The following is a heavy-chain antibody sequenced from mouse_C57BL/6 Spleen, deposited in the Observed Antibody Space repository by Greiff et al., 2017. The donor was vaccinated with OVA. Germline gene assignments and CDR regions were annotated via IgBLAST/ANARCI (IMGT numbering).Heavy chain of an antibody. CDR3: ASGYSGYAMDY. CDR1: GYTFTSYG. D-gene: IGHD2-2*01. Sequence: VQLQQPGAELVMPGASVKLSCKASGYTFTSYGMPWVKRRPGQGLEWIGRIDPLISFTNYNQKFKGKSTLTVDKSSSTAYMQLSSLTSEDSAVYYCASGYSGYAMDYWGQRTSVTVSS. CDR2: IDPLISFT. J-gene: IGHJ4*01. V-gene: IGHV1-69*01.